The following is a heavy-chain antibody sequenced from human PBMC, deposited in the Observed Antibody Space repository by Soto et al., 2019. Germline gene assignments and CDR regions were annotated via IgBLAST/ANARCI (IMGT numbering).Heavy chain of an antibody. Sequence: QVQVVQSGAEVKKPGSSVKVSCKASRGTFSTSAISWVRRAPGQGLEWMGGIIPVFGTAHYAQKFQGRVTITADKSTSTAYMELTSLRSEDTAVYYCAREWPEMGKDVWGQGTSVTVSS. CDR1: RGTFSTSA. D-gene: IGHD5-12*01. CDR2: IIPVFGTA. J-gene: IGHJ6*02. V-gene: IGHV1-69*06. CDR3: AREWPEMGKDV.